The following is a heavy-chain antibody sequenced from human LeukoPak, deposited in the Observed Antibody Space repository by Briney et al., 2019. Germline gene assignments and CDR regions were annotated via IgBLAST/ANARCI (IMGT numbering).Heavy chain of an antibody. CDR2: VSAYNGNT. CDR1: GYTFTSYG. CDR3: ARGGFGSGAVGLGIDY. D-gene: IGHD3-10*01. J-gene: IGHJ4*02. V-gene: IGHV1-18*01. Sequence: ASVKVSCKASGYTFTSYGISWVRQAPGQGLEWMGWVSAYNGNTNYAQKLQGRVTMTTDTSTSTAYMELRSLRSDDTAVYYCARGGFGSGAVGLGIDYWGQGTLVTVSS.